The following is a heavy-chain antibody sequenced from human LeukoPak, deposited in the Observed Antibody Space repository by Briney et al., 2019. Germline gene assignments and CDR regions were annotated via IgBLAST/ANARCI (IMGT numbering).Heavy chain of an antibody. CDR3: TRDSGTTGEVKFDP. CDR2: IHTSGST. V-gene: IGHV4-4*07. D-gene: IGHD3-10*01. Sequence: SETLSLTCTVSGVSISSYYWSWIRQPAGKGLEWIGRIHTSGSTSYNPSLKSRVTMSLDTSKNQFSLRLTSVTAADTAMYYCTRDSGTTGEVKFDPWGQGTLVTVSS. CDR1: GVSISSYY. J-gene: IGHJ5*02.